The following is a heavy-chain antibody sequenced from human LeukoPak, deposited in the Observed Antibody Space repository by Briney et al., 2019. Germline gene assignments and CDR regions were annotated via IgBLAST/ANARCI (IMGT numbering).Heavy chain of an antibody. J-gene: IGHJ6*03. Sequence: GGSLRLSCAPSGFTFTSYSMNWVRQAPGKGLEWVSSISSRSTYIYYADSVKGRFTISRDNAKNSLYLQMNSLRAEDTAVYYCARASVGWWHDRPYYMDVWGKGITVTVSS. D-gene: IGHD2-8*02. CDR3: ARASVGWWHDRPYYMDV. CDR1: GFTFTSYS. CDR2: ISSRSTYI. V-gene: IGHV3-21*01.